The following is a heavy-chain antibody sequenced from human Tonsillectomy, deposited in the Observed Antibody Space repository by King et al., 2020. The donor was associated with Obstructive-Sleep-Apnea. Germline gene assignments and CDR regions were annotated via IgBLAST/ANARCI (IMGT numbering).Heavy chain of an antibody. D-gene: IGHD3-3*01. Sequence: HVQLVESGGGVVQPGRSLRLSCAASGFTFSTYVMHWGRQAPGKGLEGVAVISYDGSNKYYADSVKGRFTISRDNSKNTLYLQLNSLRAEDTAVYYCARNYDFWSGYYQLPCYWGREPWSPSPQ. CDR2: ISYDGSNK. J-gene: IGHJ4*02. CDR1: GFTFSTYV. V-gene: IGHV3-30*04. CDR3: ARNYDFWSGYYQLPCY.